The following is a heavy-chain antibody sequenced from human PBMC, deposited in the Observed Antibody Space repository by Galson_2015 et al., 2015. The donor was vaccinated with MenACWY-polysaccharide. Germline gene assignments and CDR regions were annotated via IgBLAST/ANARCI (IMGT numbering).Heavy chain of an antibody. Sequence: SLRLSCAASGSRFSHSGMHWVRQAPGKGLEWVAVIQYDGSKIIYAESVKGRFTISRDNSKNTLFLEMNSLGAEDTAVYYCAREGSRIVFHAFDVWGQETMVIVSS. D-gene: IGHD6-13*01. CDR3: AREGSRIVFHAFDV. J-gene: IGHJ3*01. V-gene: IGHV3-33*01. CDR1: GSRFSHSG. CDR2: IQYDGSKI.